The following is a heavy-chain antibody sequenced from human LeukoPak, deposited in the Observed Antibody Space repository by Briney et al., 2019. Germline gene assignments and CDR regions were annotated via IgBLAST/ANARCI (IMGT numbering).Heavy chain of an antibody. J-gene: IGHJ4*02. CDR3: AMTDRYAGRPFDY. V-gene: IGHV1-24*01. Sequence: ASVKVSCKVAGYNLIVAATNWVRQAPGKGLEWIGGFDPEDGEYGETQVAQNFQGRVTITEDTSTDTAYMDLSSLTPEDTAVYYCAMTDRYAGRPFDYWGQGSLVTVSS. CDR2: FDPEDGEYGE. D-gene: IGHD5-12*01. CDR1: GYNLIVAA.